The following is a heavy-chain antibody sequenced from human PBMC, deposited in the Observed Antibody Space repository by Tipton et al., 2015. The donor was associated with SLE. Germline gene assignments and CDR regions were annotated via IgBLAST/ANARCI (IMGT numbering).Heavy chain of an antibody. CDR1: GFTFSDYY. V-gene: IGHV3-11*01. J-gene: IGHJ1*01. CDR3: ARGNYERSVYHPGCLQP. D-gene: IGHD3-22*01. CDR2: ISSSGSII. Sequence: SLRLSCAASGFTFSDYYMSWIRQAPGKGLEWVSYISSSGSIIYYADSVKGRFIISRDNAKNSLYLQMNSLRAEGTAVYYCARGNYERSVYHPGCLQPWGQGTLVTVSS.